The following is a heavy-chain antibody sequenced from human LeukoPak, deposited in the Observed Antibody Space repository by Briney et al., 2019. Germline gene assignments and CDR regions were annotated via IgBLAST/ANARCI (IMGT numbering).Heavy chain of an antibody. Sequence: GGSLRLSCAASGFTLSSYSMNWVRQAPGKGLEGVSYISSSSGTIYYADSVKGRFTISRDNAKNSLYLQMNSLRAEDTAVYYCARLAGIWFGEPDHDAFDIWGQGTMVTVSS. D-gene: IGHD3-10*01. J-gene: IGHJ3*02. CDR1: GFTLSSYS. V-gene: IGHV3-48*01. CDR2: ISSSSGTI. CDR3: ARLAGIWFGEPDHDAFDI.